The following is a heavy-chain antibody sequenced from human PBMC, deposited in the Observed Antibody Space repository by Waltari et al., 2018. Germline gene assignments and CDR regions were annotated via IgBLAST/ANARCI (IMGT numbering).Heavy chain of an antibody. D-gene: IGHD5-18*01. CDR3: ARSEGGDSYGYNGLFGY. V-gene: IGHV4-39*07. Sequence: QLQLQESGPGLVKPSETLSLTCTVSGGSISSSSYYWGWIRQPPGKGLEWIGSIYYSGSTYYNPSLKSRVTISVDTSKNQFSLKLSSVTAADTAVYYCARSEGGDSYGYNGLFGYWGQGTLVTVSS. J-gene: IGHJ4*02. CDR2: IYYSGST. CDR1: GGSISSSSYY.